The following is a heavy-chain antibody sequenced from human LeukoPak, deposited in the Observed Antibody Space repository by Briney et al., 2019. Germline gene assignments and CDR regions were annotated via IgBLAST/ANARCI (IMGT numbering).Heavy chain of an antibody. J-gene: IGHJ5*02. D-gene: IGHD6-13*01. CDR3: ARVPVPYSSSWHNPEGWFDP. CDR1: GGSISSGSYY. Sequence: SETLSLTCTVSGGSISSGSYYWSWIRQPAGKGLEWIGRIYTSGSTNYNPSLKSRVTISVDTSKNQFSLKLSSVTAADTAVYYCARVPVPYSSSWHNPEGWFDPWGQGTLVTVSS. CDR2: IYTSGST. V-gene: IGHV4-61*02.